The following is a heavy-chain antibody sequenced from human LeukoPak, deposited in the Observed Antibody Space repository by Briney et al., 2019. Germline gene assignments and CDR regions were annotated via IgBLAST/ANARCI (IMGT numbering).Heavy chain of an antibody. Sequence: PGGSLRLSCAASGFTFSSYSMNWVRQAPGKGLGWVSSISSSSYIYYADSVKGRFTISRDNAKNSLYLQMNSLRAEDTAVYYCARVGYGSGSYFESEYFDYWGQGTLVTVSS. J-gene: IGHJ4*02. CDR3: ARVGYGSGSYFESEYFDY. CDR1: GFTFSSYS. V-gene: IGHV3-21*01. CDR2: ISSSSYI. D-gene: IGHD3-10*01.